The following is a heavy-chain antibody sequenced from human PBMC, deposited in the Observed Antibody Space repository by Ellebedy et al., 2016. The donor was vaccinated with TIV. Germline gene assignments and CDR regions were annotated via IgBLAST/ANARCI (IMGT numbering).Heavy chain of an antibody. V-gene: IGHV5-51*01. CDR2: IYTADSDT. J-gene: IGHJ4*02. D-gene: IGHD5-12*01. CDR3: ASLNNFHSGYRYYFNY. CDR1: RSNFPNSW. Sequence: GESLKISXQGSRSNFPNSWIAWVRQMPGKGLEWMGRIYTADSDTKYSPSFQGQVTFSADKSINTAYLQWTSLKASDTAIYYCASLNNFHSGYRYYFNYWGQGSLVTVSS.